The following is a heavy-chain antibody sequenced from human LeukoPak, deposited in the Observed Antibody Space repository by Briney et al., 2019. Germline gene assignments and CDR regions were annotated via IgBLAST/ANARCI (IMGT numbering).Heavy chain of an antibody. J-gene: IGHJ4*02. Sequence: SETLSLTCAVSGYSISSGYYWGWIRQPPGKGLEWIGSIYHSGSTYYNPSLKSRVTISVDTSKNQFSLKLSSVTAADTAVYYCARGAGDYYGSGSNIFDCWGQGTLVTVSS. CDR1: GYSISSGYY. CDR3: ARGAGDYYGSGSNIFDC. D-gene: IGHD3-10*01. CDR2: IYHSGST. V-gene: IGHV4-38-2*01.